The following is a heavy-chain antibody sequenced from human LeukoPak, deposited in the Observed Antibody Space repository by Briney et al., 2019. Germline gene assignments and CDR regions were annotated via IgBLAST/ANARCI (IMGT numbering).Heavy chain of an antibody. CDR2: ISWDGGST. CDR1: GFTFDDYT. Sequence: GRSLRLSCAASGFTFDDYTMHWVRQAPGKGLEWVSLISWDGGSTYYADSVKGRFTISRDNSKNSLYLQMNSLRTEDTAVYFCAKDRSRQQMWGTIKKWFDPWGQGTLVSVSS. CDR3: AKDRSRQQMWGTIKKWFDP. V-gene: IGHV3-43*01. J-gene: IGHJ5*02. D-gene: IGHD5-24*01.